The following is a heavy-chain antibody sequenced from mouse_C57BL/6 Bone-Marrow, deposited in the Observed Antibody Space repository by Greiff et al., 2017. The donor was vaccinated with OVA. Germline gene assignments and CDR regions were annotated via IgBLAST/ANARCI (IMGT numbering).Heavy chain of an antibody. Sequence: EVKVVESGGGLVQPGGSLKLSCAASGFTFSDYYMYWVRQTPEQRLEWVAYISNGGGSTYYPDTVKGRFTISRDNAKNTLYLQMSRLKSEDTAMYYCAREAIYYDYSFAYWGQGTLVTVSA. J-gene: IGHJ3*01. V-gene: IGHV5-12*01. CDR1: GFTFSDYY. CDR3: AREAIYYDYSFAY. CDR2: ISNGGGST. D-gene: IGHD2-4*01.